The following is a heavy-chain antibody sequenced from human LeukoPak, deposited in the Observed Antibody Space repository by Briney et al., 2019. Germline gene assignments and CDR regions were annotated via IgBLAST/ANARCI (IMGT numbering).Heavy chain of an antibody. Sequence: GGSLRLSCAASGFTFSDYYMSWIRQAPGKGLEWVSYISSSGGTIYYADSVKGRFTISRDNPNNTLDLQMNSLTAEDTAVYYCAKGPVAVAGYYFDHWGQGTLVTVSS. J-gene: IGHJ4*02. CDR1: GFTFSDYY. V-gene: IGHV3-11*01. D-gene: IGHD6-19*01. CDR2: ISSSGGTI. CDR3: AKGPVAVAGYYFDH.